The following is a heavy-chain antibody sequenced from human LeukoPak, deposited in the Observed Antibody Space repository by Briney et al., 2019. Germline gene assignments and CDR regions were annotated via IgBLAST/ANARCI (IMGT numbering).Heavy chain of an antibody. D-gene: IGHD5-24*01. CDR1: GFTFSNAW. CDR3: TTDLIGWLQDKDDAFDI. CDR2: IKSKTDGGTT. Sequence: PGGSLRLSCAASGFTFSNAWMSWVRQAPGKGLEWVGRIKSKTDGGTTDYAAPVKGRFTISRDDSKNTLYLQMNSLKTEDTAVYYCTTDLIGWLQDKDDAFDIWGQGTMVTVSS. V-gene: IGHV3-15*01. J-gene: IGHJ3*02.